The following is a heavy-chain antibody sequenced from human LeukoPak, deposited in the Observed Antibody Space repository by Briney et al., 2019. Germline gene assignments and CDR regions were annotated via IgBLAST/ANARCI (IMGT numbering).Heavy chain of an antibody. CDR3: ARYRRGQDAFDI. J-gene: IGHJ3*02. V-gene: IGHV4-34*01. CDR1: GGSFSGYY. CDR2: INHSGST. D-gene: IGHD3-16*02. Sequence: PSGTLSLTCAVYGGSFSGYYWSWIRQPPGKGLEWIGEINHSGSTNYNPSLKSRVTISVDTSKNQFSLKLSSVTAADTAVYYCARYRRGQDAFDIWGQGTMVTVSS.